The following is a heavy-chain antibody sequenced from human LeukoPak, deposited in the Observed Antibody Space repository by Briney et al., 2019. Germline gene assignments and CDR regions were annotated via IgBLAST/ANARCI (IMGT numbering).Heavy chain of an antibody. CDR3: ARESDLSNYDRTDY. CDR2: IYYSGST. J-gene: IGHJ4*02. V-gene: IGHV4-39*07. D-gene: IGHD4/OR15-4a*01. Sequence: PSETLSLTCTVSGGSISSSSYYWGWIRQPPGKGLEWIGSIYYSGSTTYNPSLKSRVTISADTSKNQLSLKLSSVTVADTAVYFCARESDLSNYDRTDYWGQGTLVTVSS. CDR1: GGSISSSSYY.